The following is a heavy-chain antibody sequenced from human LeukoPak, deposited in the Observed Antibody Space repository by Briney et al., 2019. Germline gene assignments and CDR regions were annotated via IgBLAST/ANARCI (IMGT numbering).Heavy chain of an antibody. J-gene: IGHJ5*02. CDR2: VSGSNGNT. V-gene: IGHV3-23*01. CDR3: VRESPVAAVGRSWFDP. Sequence: PGGSLRLSCAASGFTFSSYAMSWVRQAPWEGLEWVSTVSGSNGNTHYADSVKGRFTISRDNSKNTLHLQMNSLRAEDTAVYYCVRESPVAAVGRSWFDPWGQGTLVTVSS. D-gene: IGHD6-13*01. CDR1: GFTFSSYA.